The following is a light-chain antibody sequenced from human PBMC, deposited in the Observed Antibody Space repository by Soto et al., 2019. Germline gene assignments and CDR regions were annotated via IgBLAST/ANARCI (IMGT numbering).Light chain of an antibody. CDR1: SSDVGSYRL. V-gene: IGLV2-23*01. CDR2: EDI. Sequence: QSALTQPASVSGSPGQSITISCTGTSSDVGSYRLLSWYQHHPGKAPKLIIYEDIKGPSGVSNRFSGSKSGNTASLRISGLQDEDEADYYCYTYAGGSTYLFGTGTKLTVL. J-gene: IGLJ1*01. CDR3: YTYAGGSTYL.